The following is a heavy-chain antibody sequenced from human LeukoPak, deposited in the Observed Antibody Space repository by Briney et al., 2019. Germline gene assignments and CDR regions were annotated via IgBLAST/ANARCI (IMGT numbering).Heavy chain of an antibody. CDR3: ARGYYDYVWGSYRPLDY. Sequence: ASVKVSCKASGYTFTSYDINWVRQATGQGLEWMGWMNPNSGNTGYAQKFQGRVTMTRNTSISTAYMELSGLRSEDTAVYYCARGYYDYVWGSYRPLDYWGQGTLVTVSS. V-gene: IGHV1-8*01. D-gene: IGHD3-16*02. CDR2: MNPNSGNT. J-gene: IGHJ4*02. CDR1: GYTFTSYD.